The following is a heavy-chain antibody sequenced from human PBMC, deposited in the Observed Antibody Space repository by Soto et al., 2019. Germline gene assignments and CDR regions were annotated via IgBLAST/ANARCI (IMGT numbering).Heavy chain of an antibody. J-gene: IGHJ4*02. V-gene: IGHV4-39*01. CDR2: IYYSGST. Sequence: QLQLQESGPGLVKPSETLSLTCTVSGGSISSSSYYWGWIRQPPGKGLEWIGSIYYSGSTYYNPSLKSRVTISVDTSKNQFSLKLSSVTAADTAVYYCARHDYSNEIFDYWGQGTLVTVSS. D-gene: IGHD4-4*01. CDR1: GGSISSSSYY. CDR3: ARHDYSNEIFDY.